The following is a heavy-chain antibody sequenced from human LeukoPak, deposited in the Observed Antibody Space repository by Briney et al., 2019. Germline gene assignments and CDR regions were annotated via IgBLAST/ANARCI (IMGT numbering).Heavy chain of an antibody. J-gene: IGHJ4*02. CDR3: ARVGIAAAYFDY. V-gene: IGHV3-30*02. D-gene: IGHD6-13*01. CDR2: IRYDGSNK. CDR1: GFTFSSYG. Sequence: GGSLRLSCAASGFTFSSYGMHWVRQAPGKGLEWVAFIRYDGSNKYYADSVKGRFTISRDNAKNSLYLQMNSLRAEDTAVYYCARVGIAAAYFDYWGQGTLVTVSS.